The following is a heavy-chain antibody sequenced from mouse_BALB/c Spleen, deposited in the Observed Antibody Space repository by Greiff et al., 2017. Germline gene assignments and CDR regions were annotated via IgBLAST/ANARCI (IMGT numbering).Heavy chain of an antibody. J-gene: IGHJ2*01. CDR2: IAPGSGST. D-gene: IGHD1-1*01. CDR3: ARDYYYGSSYFDY. V-gene: IGHV1S41*01. CDR1: GYTFTIYW. Sequence: DLVKPGASVKLSCKASGYTFTIYWINWIKQRPGQGLEWIGRIAPGSGSTYYNEMFKGKATLTVDTSSSTAYIQLSSLSSEDSAVYFCARDYYYGSSYFDYWGQGTTLTVSS.